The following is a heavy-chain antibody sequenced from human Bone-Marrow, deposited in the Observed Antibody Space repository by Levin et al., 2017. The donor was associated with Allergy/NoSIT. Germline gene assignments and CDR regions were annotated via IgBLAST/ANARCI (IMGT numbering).Heavy chain of an antibody. J-gene: IGHJ4*02. D-gene: IGHD1-7*01. Sequence: SCAASGFTFSSSAMHWVRQAPGKGLESVAVIWFDGSIQDYVDSVRGRFAISRDNSKNTLYLEMNSLRVEDSGIYYCARDKNYYFDYWGQGTPVTVSS. CDR1: GFTFSSSA. CDR3: ARDKNYYFDY. V-gene: IGHV3-33*01. CDR2: IWFDGSIQ.